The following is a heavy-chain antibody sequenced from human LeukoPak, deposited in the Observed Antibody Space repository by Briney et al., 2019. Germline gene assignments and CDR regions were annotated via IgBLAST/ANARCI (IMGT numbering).Heavy chain of an antibody. V-gene: IGHV4-30-4*01. Sequence: SETLSLTCTVSGGSISSGDYYWSWIRQPPGKGLEWIGYIYYSGSTYYNPSLKSRVTISVDTSKNQFSLKLSSVTAADTAVYYCARERTYYYNREAAGAFDIWGQGTMVTVSS. CDR3: ARERTYYYNREAAGAFDI. CDR2: IYYSGST. J-gene: IGHJ3*02. CDR1: GGSISSGDYY. D-gene: IGHD3-22*01.